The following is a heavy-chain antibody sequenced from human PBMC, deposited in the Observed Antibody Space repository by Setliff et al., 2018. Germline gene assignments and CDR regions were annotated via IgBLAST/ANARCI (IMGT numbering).Heavy chain of an antibody. V-gene: IGHV3-66*01. CDR3: ASSRTWIPVLDY. CDR1: GFTFSNHW. CDR2: IYNIGET. Sequence: GGSLRLSCATSGFTFSNHWMHWLRQAPGEGLVWVSVIYNIGETRYADSVKGRFTISRDKSKNTLYLQMNSLSAEDAAIYYCASSRTWIPVLDYCGQGTLVTVPQ. J-gene: IGHJ4*02. D-gene: IGHD5-18*01.